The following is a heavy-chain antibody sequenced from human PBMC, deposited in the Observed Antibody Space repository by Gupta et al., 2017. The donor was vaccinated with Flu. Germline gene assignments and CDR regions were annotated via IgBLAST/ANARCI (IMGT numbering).Heavy chain of an antibody. D-gene: IGHD4-17*01. CDR1: GFTFGRHG. J-gene: IGHJ3*02. CDR2: IWYDGSNE. Sequence: QMGLVESGGGAVQPGRSLRLSCAESGFTFGRHGMHWVRQAPGKGLDWVSVIWYDGSNEYYADSVKGRFTISRDNSKNTLYLQMNSLRAEDTAIYYCARDRGYGDPVDAFDIWGQGTIVSVSS. V-gene: IGHV3-33*01. CDR3: ARDRGYGDPVDAFDI.